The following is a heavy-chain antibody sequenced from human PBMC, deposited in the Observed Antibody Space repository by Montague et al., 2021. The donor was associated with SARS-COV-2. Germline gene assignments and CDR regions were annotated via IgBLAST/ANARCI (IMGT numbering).Heavy chain of an antibody. J-gene: IGHJ6*02. V-gene: IGHV3-48*04. CDR1: GFTFSSYS. CDR2: ISSSTSII. CDR3: ARDLGLRAAHPDGIDV. Sequence: SLRLSCAASGFTFSSYSVNWVRQAPGKGLEWVSYISSSTSIIYYADSVKGRFTISRDNAKNSLYLQMNSLRVDDTAVYYCARDLGLRAAHPDGIDVWGQGTTVTVSS. D-gene: IGHD6-13*01.